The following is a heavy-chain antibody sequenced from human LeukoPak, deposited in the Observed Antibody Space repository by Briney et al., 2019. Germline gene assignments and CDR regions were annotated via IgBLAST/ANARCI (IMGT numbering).Heavy chain of an antibody. Sequence: PGGSLRLSCAASGFIFSNYAMTWVRQAPGKGLEWVSTISGSGGSTYSADSVKGRFTISRDNSKNTLYLQMNSLRAEDTAVYYCAKDRDDSSADDAFDIWGQGTMVTVSS. D-gene: IGHD3-22*01. V-gene: IGHV3-23*01. CDR3: AKDRDDSSADDAFDI. CDR2: ISGSGGST. CDR1: GFIFSNYA. J-gene: IGHJ3*02.